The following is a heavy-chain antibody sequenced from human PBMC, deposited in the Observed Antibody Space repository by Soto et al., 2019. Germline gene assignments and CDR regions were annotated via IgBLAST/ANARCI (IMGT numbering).Heavy chain of an antibody. CDR3: ARDLGNYGSADIDS. CDR2: IRANTGNT. V-gene: IGHV1-18*01. Sequence: ASVKVSYKASGYTFTSYGISWVRQAPGQGLEWMGWIRANTGNTTYAQQLPGRDSMTTETSTSTAYMELRSLRSDDTAVYFCARDLGNYGSADIDSWGERNLVTVSS. CDR1: GYTFTSYG. J-gene: IGHJ4*02. D-gene: IGHD3-10*01.